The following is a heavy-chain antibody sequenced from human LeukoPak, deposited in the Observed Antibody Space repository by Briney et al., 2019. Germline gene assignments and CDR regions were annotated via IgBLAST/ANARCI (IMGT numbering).Heavy chain of an antibody. CDR2: IWYDGSNK. D-gene: IGHD6-19*01. Sequence: PGGSLRLSCATSGFTFSDYGVHWVRRPPGVGLEWVAVIWYDGSNKYYADSVKGRFTISRDNSKNTLYLQMNSLRAEDTAVYYCARPRSGWWDFDYWGQGTLVTVSS. CDR1: GFTFSDYG. CDR3: ARPRSGWWDFDY. V-gene: IGHV3-33*01. J-gene: IGHJ4*02.